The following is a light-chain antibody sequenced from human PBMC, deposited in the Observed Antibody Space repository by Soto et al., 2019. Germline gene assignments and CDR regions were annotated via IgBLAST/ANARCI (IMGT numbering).Light chain of an antibody. CDR1: SSDVGGYNY. Sequence: QSVLTQPASVSGSPGQSITILCTGTSSDVGGYNYVSWYQHNPGKAPKLMMYDVNNRPSGVSNRFSGSKTGNAASLTISGLQAEDEADYFCKSYTSSSTYVFGTGTKVTVL. CDR3: KSYTSSSTYV. V-gene: IGLV2-14*03. CDR2: DVN. J-gene: IGLJ1*01.